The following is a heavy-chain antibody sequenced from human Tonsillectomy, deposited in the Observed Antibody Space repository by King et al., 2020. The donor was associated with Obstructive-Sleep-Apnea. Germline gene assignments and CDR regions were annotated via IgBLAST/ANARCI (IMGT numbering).Heavy chain of an antibody. V-gene: IGHV3-74*01. CDR3: ARDQGYSYGYDAFDI. D-gene: IGHD5-18*01. J-gene: IGHJ3*02. Sequence: EVQLVESGGGLVQPGGSLRLSCAASGFTFSSYWMHWVRQAPGKGLVWVSRINSDGISTIYADSVKGRFTIFRDNAKNTQYLQMNSLRAVDTAVYYCARDQGYSYGYDAFDIWGHGTLVTVSS. CDR2: INSDGIST. CDR1: GFTFSSYW.